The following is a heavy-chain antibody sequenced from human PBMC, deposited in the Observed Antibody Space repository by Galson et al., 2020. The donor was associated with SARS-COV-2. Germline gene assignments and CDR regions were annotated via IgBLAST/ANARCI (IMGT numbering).Heavy chain of an antibody. V-gene: IGHV4-4*07. D-gene: IGHD6-13*01. Sequence: SETLSLTCTVSGGSISSYYWSWIRQPAGKGLEWIGRIYTSGSTNYNPSLTSRVTMSVDTSKNQFSLKLSSVTAADTAVYYCARENLASSWYNWFDHWGQGTLVTVSS. J-gene: IGHJ5*02. CDR2: IYTSGST. CDR3: ARENLASSWYNWFDH. CDR1: GGSISSYY.